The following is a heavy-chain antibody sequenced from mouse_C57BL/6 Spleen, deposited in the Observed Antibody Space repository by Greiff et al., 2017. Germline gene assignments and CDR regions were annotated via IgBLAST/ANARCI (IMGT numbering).Heavy chain of an antibody. J-gene: IGHJ2*01. D-gene: IGHD2-3*01. CDR2: IRLKSDNYAT. Sequence: EVKLVESGGGLVQPGGSMKLSCVASGFTFSNYWMNWVRQSPEKGLEWVAQIRLKSDNYATHYAESVKGRFTISRDDSKSSVYLQMNNLRAEDTGIYYCTGRDGYPYWGQGTTRTVSS. CDR3: TGRDGYPY. V-gene: IGHV6-3*01. CDR1: GFTFSNYW.